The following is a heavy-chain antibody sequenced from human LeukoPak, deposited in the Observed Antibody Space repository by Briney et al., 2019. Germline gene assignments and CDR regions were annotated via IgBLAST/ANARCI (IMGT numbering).Heavy chain of an antibody. CDR2: ISYDGSNK. V-gene: IGHV3-30*18. CDR1: GFTLSSYG. D-gene: IGHD1-26*01. CDR3: AKDDRGSYSSRRY. J-gene: IGHJ1*01. Sequence: GGSLRLSCAASGFTLSSYGIEWVRQAPGKGLEWVAVISYDGSNKYYADSVKGRFTNSRDNSKNTLYLQMNSLRAEDTAVYYCAKDDRGSYSSRRYWGQNTLVTVSS.